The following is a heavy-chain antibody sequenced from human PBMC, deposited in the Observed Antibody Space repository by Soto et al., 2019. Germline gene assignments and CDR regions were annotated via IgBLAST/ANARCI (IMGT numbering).Heavy chain of an antibody. D-gene: IGHD2-21*02. CDR3: AREYGFVVVTSPWFDP. CDR1: GFTFSSYG. Sequence: ESGGGVVQPGRSLRLSCAASGFTFSSYGMHWVRQAPGKGLEWVAVIWYDGSNKYYADSVKGRFTISRDNSKNTLYLQMNSLRAEDTAVYYCAREYGFVVVTSPWFDPWGQGTLVTVSS. J-gene: IGHJ5*02. V-gene: IGHV3-33*01. CDR2: IWYDGSNK.